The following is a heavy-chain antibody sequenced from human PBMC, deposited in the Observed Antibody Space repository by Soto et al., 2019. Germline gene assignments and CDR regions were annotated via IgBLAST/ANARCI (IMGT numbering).Heavy chain of an antibody. V-gene: IGHV3-11*06. CDR1: GFTFSDFF. J-gene: IGHJ4*02. D-gene: IGHD5-18*01. CDR2: ISSTSTHT. CDR3: ARDRSYGDVDY. Sequence: PGGSLRLSCAASGFTFSDFFMSWLRQAPGKGLEWVSFISSTSTHTTYADSVKGRFTVSRDNAKNSLYLQMTSLRVEDTAVYYCARDRSYGDVDYWGPGTLV.